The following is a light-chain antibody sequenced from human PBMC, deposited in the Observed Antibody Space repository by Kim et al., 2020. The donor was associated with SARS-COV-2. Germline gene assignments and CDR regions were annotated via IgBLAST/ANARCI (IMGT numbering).Light chain of an antibody. CDR2: NNN. V-gene: IGLV1-40*01. Sequence: QSVLTQPPSVSGAPGQRVTISCTGSSSNIGAGYDIHWYQQLPGTAPKLLIYNNNNRPSGVPDRFSGSKSGTSASLAITGLQPEDEADYYCQSYDSSLRVFGGGTQLTVL. CDR1: SSNIGAGYD. CDR3: QSYDSSLRV. J-gene: IGLJ3*02.